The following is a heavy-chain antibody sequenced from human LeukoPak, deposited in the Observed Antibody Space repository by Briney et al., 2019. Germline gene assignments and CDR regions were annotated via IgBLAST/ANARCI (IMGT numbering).Heavy chain of an antibody. J-gene: IGHJ6*03. Sequence: PGGSLRLSCAASGFTFSSYAMSWVRQAPGKGLEWVSAISGSGGSTYYADSVKGRFTISRDNSKNTLYLQMNSLRAEDTAVYYCAKDNSYNWNDYYYYYMDVWGKGTTVTVSS. V-gene: IGHV3-23*01. D-gene: IGHD1-1*01. CDR3: AKDNSYNWNDYYYYYMDV. CDR1: GFTFSSYA. CDR2: ISGSGGST.